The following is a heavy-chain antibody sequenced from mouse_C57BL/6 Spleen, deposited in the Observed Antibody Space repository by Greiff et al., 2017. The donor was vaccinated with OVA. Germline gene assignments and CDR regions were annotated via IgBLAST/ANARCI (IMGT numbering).Heavy chain of an antibody. CDR3: ARRYYYGSPLDY. J-gene: IGHJ2*01. V-gene: IGHV1-50*01. D-gene: IGHD1-1*01. CDR1: GYTFTSYW. CDR2: IDPSDSYT. Sequence: VQLQQPGAELVKPGASVKLSCKASGYTFTSYWMQWVKQRPGQGLEWIGEIDPSDSYTNYNQKFKGKATLTVDTSSSTAYMQLSSLTSEDSAVYYCARRYYYGSPLDYWGQGTTLTVSS.